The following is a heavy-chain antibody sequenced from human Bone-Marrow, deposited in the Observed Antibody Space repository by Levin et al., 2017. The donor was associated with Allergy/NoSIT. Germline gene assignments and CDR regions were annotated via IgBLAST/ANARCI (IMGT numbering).Heavy chain of an antibody. D-gene: IGHD1-26*01. CDR2: ISYDGRNK. CDR3: AKDGPYSGTHYDRYHYYYNGMDV. Sequence: GGSLRLSCAASGFTFSDFGMHWVRQAPGKGLEWVAVISYDGRNKYNADSVQGRFLISRDDSKNTLYLQMNSLRADDSAVYYCAKDGPYSGTHYDRYHYYYNGMDVWGQGTTVTVSS. CDR1: GFTFSDFG. V-gene: IGHV3-30*18. J-gene: IGHJ6*02.